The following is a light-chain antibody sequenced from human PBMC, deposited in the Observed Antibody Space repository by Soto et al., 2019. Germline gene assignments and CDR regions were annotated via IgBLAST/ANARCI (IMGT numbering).Light chain of an antibody. J-gene: IGKJ1*01. CDR3: LQDYSYPRT. V-gene: IGKV1-6*01. CDR1: QDIRND. CDR2: AAS. Sequence: AIQMTQSPSSLSASVGDRVTIICRASQDIRNDLVWYQQKPGKAPELLIYAASSLQSGVPSRFIGSGSGTDFTLTINNLQPEDFATYFCLQDYSYPRTFGQGTKVEIK.